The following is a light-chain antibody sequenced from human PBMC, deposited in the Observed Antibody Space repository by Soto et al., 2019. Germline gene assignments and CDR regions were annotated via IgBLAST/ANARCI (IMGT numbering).Light chain of an antibody. CDR3: QQFSLYWA. CDR1: QDINRW. J-gene: IGKJ1*01. Sequence: DIQMTQSPSTLSASVGDRVTITCRASQDINRWLAWYQQKPGKAPKILIYNSDTLESGVPSRFSGSGYGTEFILTIISLQPDDFATYYCQQFSLYWAFGQGTKVDIK. CDR2: NSD. V-gene: IGKV1-5*01.